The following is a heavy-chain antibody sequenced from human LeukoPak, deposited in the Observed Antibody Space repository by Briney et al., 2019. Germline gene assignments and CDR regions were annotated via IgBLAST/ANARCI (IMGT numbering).Heavy chain of an antibody. CDR1: GGSISSYY. CDR2: IYYSGST. J-gene: IGHJ5*02. Sequence: SETLSLTCTVSGGSISSYYWSWIRQPPGKGLEWIGYIYYSGSTNYNPSLKSRVTISVDTSKNQFSLKLSSVTAADTAVHYCARVMGGFGELSAWFDPWGQGTLVTVSS. V-gene: IGHV4-59*08. D-gene: IGHD3-10*01. CDR3: ARVMGGFGELSAWFDP.